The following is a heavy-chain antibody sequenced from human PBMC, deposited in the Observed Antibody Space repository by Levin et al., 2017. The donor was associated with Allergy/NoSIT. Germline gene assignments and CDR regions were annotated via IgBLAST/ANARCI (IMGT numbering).Heavy chain of an antibody. J-gene: IGHJ3*02. Sequence: SETLSLTCTVSGGSISSTSCYWGWLRQPPGKGLEWIGSIYYTGTTYYNPSLKSRITISVDRSKNQFSLKMSSVTAADTAVYFCWRDGGGGPTDDAFDIWGLGTKVTVS. CDR3: WRDGGGGPTDDAFDI. CDR1: GGSISSTSCY. CDR2: IYYTGTT. D-gene: IGHD3-16*01. V-gene: IGHV4-39*07.